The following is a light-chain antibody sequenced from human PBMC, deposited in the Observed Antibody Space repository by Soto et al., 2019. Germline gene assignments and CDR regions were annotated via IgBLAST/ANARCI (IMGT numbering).Light chain of an antibody. CDR3: CSYAGNNSLV. CDR1: SSNVGSYNF. J-gene: IGLJ3*02. V-gene: IGLV2-23*02. Sequence: QSALTQPASVSGSPGQSITISCTGTSSNVGSYNFVSWYRQYPGKAPELIIYEVSQRPSTFFNRYSGSKSGNTASLTVSGLQSVDEADYYCCSYAGNNSLVFGGGTKLTVL. CDR2: EVS.